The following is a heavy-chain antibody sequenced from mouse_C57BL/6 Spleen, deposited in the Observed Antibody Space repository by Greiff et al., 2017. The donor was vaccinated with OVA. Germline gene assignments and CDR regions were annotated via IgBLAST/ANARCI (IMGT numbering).Heavy chain of an antibody. D-gene: IGHD2-5*01. Sequence: VQLQQPGAELVRPGSSVKLSCKASGYTFTSYWMHWVKQRPIQGLEWIGNIDPSDSETHYNQKFKDKATLTVDKSSSTAYMQLSSLTSEDSAVYYCAREAAYYSNYWYFDVWGTGTTVTVSS. CDR1: GYTFTSYW. CDR2: IDPSDSET. V-gene: IGHV1-52*01. CDR3: AREAAYYSNYWYFDV. J-gene: IGHJ1*03.